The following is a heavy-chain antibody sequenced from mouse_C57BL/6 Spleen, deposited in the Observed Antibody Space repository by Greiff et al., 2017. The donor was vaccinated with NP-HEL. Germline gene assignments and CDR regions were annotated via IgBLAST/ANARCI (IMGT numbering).Heavy chain of an antibody. Sequence: QVQLQQPGAELVMPGASVKLSCKASGYTFTSYWMHWVKQRPGQGLEWIGEIDPSDSYTNYNPKFQGKFTLTVDKSSSTAYMQLSSLTSEDTAVYYGARGGYYGSSAWFAYWGQGTLVTVSA. V-gene: IGHV1-69*01. D-gene: IGHD1-1*01. CDR3: ARGGYYGSSAWFAY. CDR1: GYTFTSYW. CDR2: IDPSDSYT. J-gene: IGHJ3*01.